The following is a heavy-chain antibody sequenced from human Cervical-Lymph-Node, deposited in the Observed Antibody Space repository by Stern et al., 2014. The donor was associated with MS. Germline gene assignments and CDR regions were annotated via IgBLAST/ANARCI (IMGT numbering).Heavy chain of an antibody. Sequence: QVQLVQSGAEVKKPGASVKGSCKASGYTFTSYYMHWVRQPPGQGLEWMGIINPSGGSTSYAQKFQGRVTMTRDTSTSTVYMELSSLRSEDTAVYYCARGIAAPPYYYYGMDVWGQGTTVTVSS. J-gene: IGHJ6*02. D-gene: IGHD6-13*01. CDR1: GYTFTSYY. CDR2: INPSGGST. V-gene: IGHV1-46*01. CDR3: ARGIAAPPYYYYGMDV.